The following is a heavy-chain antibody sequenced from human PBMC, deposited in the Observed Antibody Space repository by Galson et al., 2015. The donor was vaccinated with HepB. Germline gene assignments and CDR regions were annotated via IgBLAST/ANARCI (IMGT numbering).Heavy chain of an antibody. V-gene: IGHV1-46*03. J-gene: IGHJ6*03. CDR2: INPSGGST. CDR1: GYTFTSYY. D-gene: IGHD6-6*01. Sequence: SVKVSCKASGYTFTSYYMHWVRQAPGQGLEWMGIINPSGGSTSYAQKFQGRVTMTRDTPTSTVYMELSSLRSEDTAVYYCARDGGSSQLAADYYYYYMDVWGKGTTVTVSS. CDR3: ARDGGSSQLAADYYYYYMDV.